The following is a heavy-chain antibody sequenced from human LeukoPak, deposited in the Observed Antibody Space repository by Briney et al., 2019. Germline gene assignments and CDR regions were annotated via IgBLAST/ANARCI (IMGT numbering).Heavy chain of an antibody. Sequence: ASVKVSCKASGYTFNSYDINWVRQATGQGLEWIGWMNPNSGDTGFAQKFQGRVTMTRDTSISTVYMELNSLRSEDTAVYYCARFASSSWYYFDHWGQGTLVTVSS. CDR1: GYTFNSYD. D-gene: IGHD6-13*01. CDR2: MNPNSGDT. CDR3: ARFASSSWYYFDH. J-gene: IGHJ4*02. V-gene: IGHV1-8*01.